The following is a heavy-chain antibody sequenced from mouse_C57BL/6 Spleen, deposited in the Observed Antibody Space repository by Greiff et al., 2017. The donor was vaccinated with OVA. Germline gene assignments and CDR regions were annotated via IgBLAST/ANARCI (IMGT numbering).Heavy chain of an antibody. V-gene: IGHV1-69*01. D-gene: IGHD2-5*01. CDR2: IDPSDSYT. CDR3: ARRGYSNLYWYFDV. CDR1: GYTFTSYW. J-gene: IGHJ1*03. Sequence: QVQLQQPGAELVMPGASVKLSCKASGYTFTSYWMHWVKQRPGQGLEWIGEIDPSDSYTNYNQKFKGKSTLTVDKSSSTAYMQLSSLTSEDSAVYYCARRGYSNLYWYFDVWGTGTTVTVSS.